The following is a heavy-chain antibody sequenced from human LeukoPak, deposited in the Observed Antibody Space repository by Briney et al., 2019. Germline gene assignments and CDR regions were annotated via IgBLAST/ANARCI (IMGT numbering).Heavy chain of an antibody. Sequence: GGSLRLSCAGSGFTFNNYAMSWVRQAPGKGLEWVSSISSSSTYKYYADSVKGRFTISRDNAKNSLYLQMNSLRAEDTAVYYCTKSIWVAATSSWFSLDYWGQGTLVTVSS. CDR3: TKSIWVAATSSWFSLDY. J-gene: IGHJ4*02. CDR1: GFTFNNYA. V-gene: IGHV3-21*01. D-gene: IGHD3-10*01. CDR2: ISSSSTYK.